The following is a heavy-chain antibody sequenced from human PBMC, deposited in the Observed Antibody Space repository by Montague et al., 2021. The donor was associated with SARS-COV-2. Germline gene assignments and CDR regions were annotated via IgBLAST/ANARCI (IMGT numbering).Heavy chain of an antibody. CDR3: ARAYCGGDCHVGP. V-gene: IGHV4-34*01. CDR1: GGSFSGYY. CDR2: INHSGSI. Sequence: SQTLSLTCAVYGGSFSGYYWSWIRQPPGKGLEWIGEINHSGSINYNPSLKSRVTISVDTSKNQFSLKLSSVTAADTAVYYCARAYCGGDCHVGPWGQGILVTVSS. J-gene: IGHJ5*02. D-gene: IGHD2-21*02.